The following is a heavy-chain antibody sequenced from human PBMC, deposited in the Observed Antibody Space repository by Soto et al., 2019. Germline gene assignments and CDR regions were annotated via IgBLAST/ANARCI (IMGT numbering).Heavy chain of an antibody. D-gene: IGHD6-19*01. CDR3: ARSDGWLAEGGFDC. V-gene: IGHV4-59*01. J-gene: IGHJ4*02. CDR1: GGSISSYY. Sequence: QVQLQESGPGLVKPSETLSLTCTVSGGSISSYYWSWIRQPPGKGLEWIGYIYYSGRTNYNPSLKSRVTISVDTSKNQFSLKLSSVTAADTAVYYCARSDGWLAEGGFDCWGQGTLVTVSS. CDR2: IYYSGRT.